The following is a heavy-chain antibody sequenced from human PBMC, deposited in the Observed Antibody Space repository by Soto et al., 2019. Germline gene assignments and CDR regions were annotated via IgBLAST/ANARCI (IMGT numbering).Heavy chain of an antibody. CDR1: GGSFSGYY. V-gene: IGHV4-34*01. Sequence: PSETLSLTCAVYGGSFSGYYWSWIRQPPGKGLEWIGEINHSGSTNYNPSLKSRVTISVDTSKNQFSLKLSSVTAADTAVYYCAGERGYYDSSGYYSYPNAFDIWGQGTMVTVSS. CDR3: AGERGYYDSSGYYSYPNAFDI. J-gene: IGHJ3*02. CDR2: INHSGST. D-gene: IGHD3-22*01.